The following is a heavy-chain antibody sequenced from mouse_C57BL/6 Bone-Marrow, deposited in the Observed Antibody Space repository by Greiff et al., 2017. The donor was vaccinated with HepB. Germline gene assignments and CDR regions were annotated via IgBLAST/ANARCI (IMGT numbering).Heavy chain of an antibody. V-gene: IGHV5-17*01. CDR1: GFTFSDYG. CDR2: ISSGSSTI. CDR3: ARNDLYAMDY. J-gene: IGHJ4*01. Sequence: EVKVVESGGGLVKPGGSLKLSCAASGFTFSDYGMHWVRQAPEKGLEWVAYISSGSSTIYYADTVKGRFTISRDNVKNTLFLQMTSLRSEDTAMYYCARNDLYAMDYWGQGTSVTVSS.